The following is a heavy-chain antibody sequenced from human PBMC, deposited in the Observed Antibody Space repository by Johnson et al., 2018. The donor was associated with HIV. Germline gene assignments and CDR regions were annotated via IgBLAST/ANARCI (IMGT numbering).Heavy chain of an antibody. CDR2: INWNGGST. CDR3: ARNTRITIFGVVIRHDAFDI. Sequence: VQLVESGGGVIRPGGSLRLSCAASGFTFDDYDMSWVRQAPGMGLEWVSGINWNGGSTGYADSVKGRFTISRDNAKNSLYLQMNSLRAEDTSLYYFARNTRITIFGVVIRHDAFDIWGQGTMVTVSS. J-gene: IGHJ3*02. D-gene: IGHD3-3*01. V-gene: IGHV3-20*04. CDR1: GFTFDDYD.